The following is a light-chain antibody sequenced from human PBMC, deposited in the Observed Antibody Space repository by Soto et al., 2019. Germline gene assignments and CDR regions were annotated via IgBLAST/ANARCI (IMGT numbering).Light chain of an antibody. V-gene: IGLV2-14*01. Sequence: QSVLTQPASVSGSPGQSIAISCTGTSSDVGGYNYVSWYQQHPGKAPKLMIYDVSNRPSGVSNRFSGSKSGNTASLTVSGLQAEDEADYYCSSYTSSSTLEGFGTGTKVT. CDR2: DVS. CDR1: SSDVGGYNY. CDR3: SSYTSSSTLEG. J-gene: IGLJ1*01.